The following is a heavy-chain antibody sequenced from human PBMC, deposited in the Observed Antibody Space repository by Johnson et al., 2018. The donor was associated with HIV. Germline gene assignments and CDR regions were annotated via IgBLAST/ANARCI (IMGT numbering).Heavy chain of an antibody. V-gene: IGHV3-66*02. CDR1: GFTFSSNY. CDR2: IYSGGSI. CDR3: AKLVGATHPLDI. J-gene: IGHJ3*02. Sequence: EKLVESGGGVVQPGRSLRLSCAASGFTFSSNYMSWVRQAPGKGLEWVSVIYSGGSIYYADSVKGRFTISRDNSKNTLYLQMNSLRAEDTAVYYCAKLVGATHPLDIWGQGTMVTVSS. D-gene: IGHD1-26*01.